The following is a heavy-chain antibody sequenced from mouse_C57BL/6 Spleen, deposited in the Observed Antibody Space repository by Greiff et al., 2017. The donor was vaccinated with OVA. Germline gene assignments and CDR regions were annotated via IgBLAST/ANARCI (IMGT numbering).Heavy chain of an antibody. D-gene: IGHD1-1*01. CDR1: GYTFTSYW. CDR2: IDPSDSYT. V-gene: IGHV1-69*01. J-gene: IGHJ2*01. Sequence: VQLQQPGAELVMPGASVKLSCKASGYTFTSYWMHWVKQRPGQGLEWIGEIDPSDSYTNYNQKFKGKSTLTVDKSSSTAYMQLSSLTSEDSAVYYGAIITTVVAYYFDDWGKGTTLTVSS. CDR3: AIITTVVAYYFDD.